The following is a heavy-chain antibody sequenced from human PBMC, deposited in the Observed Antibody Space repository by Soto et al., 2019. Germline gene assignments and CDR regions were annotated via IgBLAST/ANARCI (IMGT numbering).Heavy chain of an antibody. CDR3: ARHSVLLGGYGPNFDY. D-gene: IGHD5-12*01. CDR1: GGSISSYY. Sequence: SETLSLTCTVSGGSISSYYWSWIRQPPGKGLEWIGYIYYSGSTNYNPSLKSRVTISVDTSKNQFSLKLSSVTAADTAVYYCARHSVLLGGYGPNFDYWGQGTLVNVSS. CDR2: IYYSGST. V-gene: IGHV4-59*08. J-gene: IGHJ4*02.